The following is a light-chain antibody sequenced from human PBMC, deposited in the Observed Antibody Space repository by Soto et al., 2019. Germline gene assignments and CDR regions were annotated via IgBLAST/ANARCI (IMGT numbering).Light chain of an antibody. Sequence: DIQMTQSPSTLSASVGDRVTITCRASQSISSWLAWYQQKPGKAPKLMIYKASNLESGVPSRFSGSESGTEFTLTISSLQPDDFATFYCQQYNSYSRTFGQGTKVEIK. CDR3: QQYNSYSRT. V-gene: IGKV1-5*03. J-gene: IGKJ1*01. CDR2: KAS. CDR1: QSISSW.